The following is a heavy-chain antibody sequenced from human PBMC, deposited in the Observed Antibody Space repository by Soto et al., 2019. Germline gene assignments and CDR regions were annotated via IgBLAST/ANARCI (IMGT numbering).Heavy chain of an antibody. CDR1: GFTFSSYA. D-gene: IGHD1-26*01. J-gene: IGHJ5*02. Sequence: GGSLRLSCAASGFTFSSYAMHWVRQAPGKGLEWVAVISYDGSNKYYADSVKGRFTISRDNSKNTLYLQMNSLRAEDTAVYYCARDHSGRTWWFDPWGQGTLVTVSS. V-gene: IGHV3-30-3*01. CDR3: ARDHSGRTWWFDP. CDR2: ISYDGSNK.